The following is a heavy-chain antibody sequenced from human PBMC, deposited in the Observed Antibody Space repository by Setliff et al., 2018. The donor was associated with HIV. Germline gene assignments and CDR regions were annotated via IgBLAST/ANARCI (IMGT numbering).Heavy chain of an antibody. D-gene: IGHD3-22*01. Sequence: LRLSCAASGFTFSTYAMTWVRQAPGKGLEWVSSISSSGGTTYFADTVKGRFTISRDNSRNTLYLQMNSLRDEDTAVYYCAREGGSSGYCGYFDYWGQGTLVTVSS. CDR1: GFTFSTYA. CDR3: AREGGSSGYCGYFDY. V-gene: IGHV3-23*01. J-gene: IGHJ4*02. CDR2: ISSSGGTT.